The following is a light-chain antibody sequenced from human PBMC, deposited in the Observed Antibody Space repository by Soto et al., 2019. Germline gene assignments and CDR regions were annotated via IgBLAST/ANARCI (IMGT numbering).Light chain of an antibody. Sequence: IQMTQSPSTLSASVGDRVTITCRASQSISSWLAWYQQKPGKAPKLLIYDASSLESGVPSRFSGSGSGTEFTLTISSLKPDDFATYYCQQYQSYSRTFGQGTHVDIK. CDR2: DAS. CDR1: QSISSW. J-gene: IGKJ1*01. V-gene: IGKV1-5*01. CDR3: QQYQSYSRT.